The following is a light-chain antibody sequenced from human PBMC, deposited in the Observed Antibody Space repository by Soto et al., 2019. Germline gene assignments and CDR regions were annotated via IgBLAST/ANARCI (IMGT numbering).Light chain of an antibody. V-gene: IGKV4-1*01. Sequence: DIVMTQSPDSLAVSLGERATINCKSSQTVLYNSNNKNYLAWYQQKPGQPPKLLIYWASTRESGVPDRFSGSGSGTDFTLTISSLQAEDVAVYYCQQYYSLPRTFGHGTKVEIK. CDR1: QTVLYNSNNKNY. CDR2: WAS. J-gene: IGKJ1*01. CDR3: QQYYSLPRT.